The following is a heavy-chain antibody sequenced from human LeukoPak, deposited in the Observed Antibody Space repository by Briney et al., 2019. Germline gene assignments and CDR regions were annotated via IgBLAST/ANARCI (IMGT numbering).Heavy chain of an antibody. J-gene: IGHJ5*02. CDR1: GFTFTTYW. Sequence: GGSLRLSCAASGFTFTTYWMGWDRQAPGKGLEWVANIKQDGSEKYYVDSVKGRFTISRDNAKNSLSLQMNSLRAEDTAVYYCARPLMYYYGSETYFWFDPWGQGTLVTVSS. V-gene: IGHV3-7*01. CDR3: ARPLMYYYGSETYFWFDP. D-gene: IGHD3-10*01. CDR2: IKQDGSEK.